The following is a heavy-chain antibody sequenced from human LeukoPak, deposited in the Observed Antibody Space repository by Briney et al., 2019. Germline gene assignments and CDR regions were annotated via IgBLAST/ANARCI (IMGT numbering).Heavy chain of an antibody. J-gene: IGHJ4*02. V-gene: IGHV3-7*03. Sequence: GGSLRLSCTASGFTFSSYWMSWVRQAPGKGLEWVANIKQDGSEKYYVDSVKGRFTISRDNAKNSLYLQMNSLRAEDTAVYYCAKGYSYGRFDYWGQGTLVTVSS. D-gene: IGHD5-18*01. CDR2: IKQDGSEK. CDR1: GFTFSSYW. CDR3: AKGYSYGRFDY.